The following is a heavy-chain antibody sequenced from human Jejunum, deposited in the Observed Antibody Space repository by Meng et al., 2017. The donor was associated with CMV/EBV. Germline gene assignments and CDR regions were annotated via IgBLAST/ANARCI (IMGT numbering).Heavy chain of an antibody. Sequence: EVQRVEAGGDLVQPGGSLRLSCAASGFAVSTNYMSWVRQAPGKGLEWVSALYSGGNTYYADSVKGRFTLSRDNSKNTLYLQMSSLGVEDTAVYYCASGYIEGHHLGYWGQGTLVTVSS. CDR2: LYSGGNT. CDR3: ASGYIEGHHLGY. V-gene: IGHV3-66*01. J-gene: IGHJ4*02. CDR1: GFAVSTNY. D-gene: IGHD6-13*01.